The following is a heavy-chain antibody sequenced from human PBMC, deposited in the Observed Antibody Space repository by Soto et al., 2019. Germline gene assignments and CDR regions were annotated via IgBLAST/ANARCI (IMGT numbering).Heavy chain of an antibody. CDR3: GRVMIGTSRHTDSDY. Sequence: SETLSLTCSVSGASISSRDYYWGWIRQNPGKGLEWIGNIDYNGVTYYNPSLKSRVTVSKDTSKNQFSLKVASVTAADTAIYYCGRVMIGTSRHTDSDYWGQGTQVTVSS. J-gene: IGHJ4*02. D-gene: IGHD2-2*01. CDR2: IDYNGVT. CDR1: GASISSRDYY. V-gene: IGHV4-39*01.